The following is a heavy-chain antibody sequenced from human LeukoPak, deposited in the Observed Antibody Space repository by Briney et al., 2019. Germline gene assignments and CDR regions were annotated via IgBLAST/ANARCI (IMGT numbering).Heavy chain of an antibody. CDR3: AKEIGGIPYYYGMDV. Sequence: GGSLRLSCAASGFTFSSYGMHWVRQAPGKGLEWVAAISYDGSNKYYADSVKGRFTISRDNSKNTLYLQMNSLRAEDTAVYYCAKEIGGIPYYYGMDVWGKGTTVTVSS. D-gene: IGHD2-15*01. V-gene: IGHV3-30*18. CDR2: ISYDGSNK. J-gene: IGHJ6*04. CDR1: GFTFSSYG.